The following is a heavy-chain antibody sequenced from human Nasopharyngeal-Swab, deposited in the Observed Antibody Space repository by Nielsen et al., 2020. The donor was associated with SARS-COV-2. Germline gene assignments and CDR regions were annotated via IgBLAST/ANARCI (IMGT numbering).Heavy chain of an antibody. CDR2: INHSGTT. CDR1: GGSFSGYY. V-gene: IGHV4-34*01. CDR3: ARGQRSISMIVVVIATAHFYFDS. D-gene: IGHD3-22*01. Sequence: GSLRLSCAVYGGSFSGYYWSWIRQPPGKGLALFVEINHSGTTSSTPSLKSRVTISSDTSKNQFSLKLSSVTAADTAVYYCARGQRSISMIVVVIATAHFYFDSWGRGTLVTVTS. J-gene: IGHJ4*02.